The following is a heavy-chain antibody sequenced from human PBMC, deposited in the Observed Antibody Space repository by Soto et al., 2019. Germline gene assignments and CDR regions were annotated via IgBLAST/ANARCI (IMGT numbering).Heavy chain of an antibody. D-gene: IGHD3-22*01. Sequence: QVQLVESGGGVVQPGRSLRLSCAASGFTFSNYGMQWLRQAPGEGLQWVAAISSDGRNTDYLHSVKGRVTISRDNSKKPLYLQMNSLRPEATAVYYCAKDCVPIWLCVGIYEAWGQGTMAIVSS. CDR1: GFTFSNYG. V-gene: IGHV3-30*18. CDR3: AKDCVPIWLCVGIYEA. CDR2: ISSDGRNT. J-gene: IGHJ5*02.